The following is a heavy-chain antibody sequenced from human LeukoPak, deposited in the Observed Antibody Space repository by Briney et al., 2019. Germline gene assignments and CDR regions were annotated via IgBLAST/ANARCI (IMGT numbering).Heavy chain of an antibody. V-gene: IGHV3-23*01. CDR1: GFTFSAYA. D-gene: IGHD3-10*01. CDR3: ARAALWFGEGPAFDY. Sequence: GGSLRLSCAASGFTFSAYAMSWVRQAPGKGLEWVSAISGSGGSTYYADSVKGRFAISRDNSNNTLYLQMNSLRAEDTAVYYCARAALWFGEGPAFDYWGQGTLVTVSS. CDR2: ISGSGGST. J-gene: IGHJ4*02.